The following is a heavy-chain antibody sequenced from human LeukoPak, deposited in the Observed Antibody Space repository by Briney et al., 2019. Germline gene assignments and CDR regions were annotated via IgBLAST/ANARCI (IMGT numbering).Heavy chain of an antibody. J-gene: IGHJ5*02. V-gene: IGHV3-74*01. D-gene: IGHD6-6*01. CDR1: GFTFSTYW. CDR2: IKIGGSST. Sequence: PGGSLRLSCAASGFTFSTYWMHWVRQAPGKGLEWVARIKIGGSSTNYAGPVKGRFTISRDNAKNTLYLQMNSLRAEDTALYYCAKARGYSSSSENNWFDPWGQGTLVTVSS. CDR3: AKARGYSSSSENNWFDP.